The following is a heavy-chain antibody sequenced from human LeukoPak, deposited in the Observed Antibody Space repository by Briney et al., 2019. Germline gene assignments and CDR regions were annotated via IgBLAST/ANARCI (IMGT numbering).Heavy chain of an antibody. CDR3: ARQVGRGTQIYYLDV. CDR2: LYYSGTT. D-gene: IGHD3-16*01. Sequence: PSETLSLTCGVSGGSISSAAYCWSWIRQPPGKGLEWIGYLYYSGTTYSNPSLRSRITISLDASNNQFSLKLSSVTAADTAVYYCARQVGRGTQIYYLDVWGKGTTVTVSS. J-gene: IGHJ6*03. V-gene: IGHV4-30-4*07. CDR1: GGSISSAAYC.